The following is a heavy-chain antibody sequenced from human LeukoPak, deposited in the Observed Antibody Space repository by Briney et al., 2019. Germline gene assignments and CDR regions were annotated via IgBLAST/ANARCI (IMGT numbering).Heavy chain of an antibody. CDR1: GFTFSDYY. V-gene: IGHV3-11*01. CDR2: ISSSGSTI. Sequence: GGSLRLSCAASGFTFSDYYMSWIRQAPGKGLEWVSYISSSGSTIYCADSVKGRFTISRDNAKNSLYLQMNSLGAEDTAVYYCARDLEAVAGYFDYWGQGTLVTVSS. CDR3: ARDLEAVAGYFDY. D-gene: IGHD6-19*01. J-gene: IGHJ4*02.